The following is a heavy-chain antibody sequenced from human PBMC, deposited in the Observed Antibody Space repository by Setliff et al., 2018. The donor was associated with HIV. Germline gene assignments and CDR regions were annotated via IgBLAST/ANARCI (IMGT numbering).Heavy chain of an antibody. D-gene: IGHD6-6*01. CDR2: ISGSGGST. J-gene: IGHJ6*03. V-gene: IGHV3-23*01. Sequence: GGSLRLSCAASGFTFSSYAMSWVRQAPGKGLEWVSGISGSGGSTYYADSVKGRFTISRDNSKDTLYLQMNSLRAEDTAVYYCAKQYSMYYYYYMDVWGKGTTVTVSS. CDR3: AKQYSMYYYYYMDV. CDR1: GFTFSSYA.